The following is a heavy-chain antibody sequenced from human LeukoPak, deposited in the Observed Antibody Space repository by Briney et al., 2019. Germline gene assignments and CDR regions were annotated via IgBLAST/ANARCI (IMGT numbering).Heavy chain of an antibody. CDR3: ASSRPIWFGEPPRTDAFDI. J-gene: IGHJ3*02. CDR1: GGSISSGGYY. V-gene: IGHV4-31*03. D-gene: IGHD3-10*01. Sequence: SQTLSLTCTVSGGSISSGGYYWSWIRQHPGKGLEWIGYIYYSGSTYYNPSLKSRVTISVDTPKNQFSLKLSSVTAADTAVYYCASSRPIWFGEPPRTDAFDIWGQGTMVTVSS. CDR2: IYYSGST.